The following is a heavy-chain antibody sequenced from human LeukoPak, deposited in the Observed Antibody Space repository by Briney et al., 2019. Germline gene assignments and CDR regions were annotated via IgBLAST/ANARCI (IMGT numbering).Heavy chain of an antibody. CDR3: ATAYSSTWPYYYYMDV. CDR1: GFTFSSYE. V-gene: IGHV3-48*03. D-gene: IGHD6-13*01. J-gene: IGHJ6*03. CDR2: ISSSGSTI. Sequence: GGSLRLSCAASGFTFSSYEMNWVRQAPGKGLEWVSYISSSGSTIYYADSVKGRFTISRDNSKNTLYLQMNSVRSEDTAMYYCATAYSSTWPYYYYMDVWGKGTTVTISS.